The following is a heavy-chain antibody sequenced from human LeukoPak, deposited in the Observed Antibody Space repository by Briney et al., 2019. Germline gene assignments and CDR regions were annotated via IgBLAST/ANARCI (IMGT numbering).Heavy chain of an antibody. V-gene: IGHV3-53*04. Sequence: GGSLRLFCAASGFTVSSNYMSWVRQAPGKGLEWVAVIYSGGSTYYADSVKGRFTISRHNSKNTLYLQMNSLRAEDTAVYYCAGSGSYDYYYYGMDVWGQGTTVTVSS. CDR3: AGSGSYDYYYYGMDV. J-gene: IGHJ6*02. CDR2: IYSGGST. D-gene: IGHD1-26*01. CDR1: GFTVSSNY.